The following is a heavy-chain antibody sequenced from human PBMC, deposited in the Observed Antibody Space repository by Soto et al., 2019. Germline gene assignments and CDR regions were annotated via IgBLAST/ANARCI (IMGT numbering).Heavy chain of an antibody. CDR1: GYTFTNFG. Sequence: QVQLVQSGAEAKKPGASVKVSCKASGYTFTNFGISWVRQAPGQGLERMGWISAYNGNTNYAQNFQGRVTMTTDTTTSTAYMELRSLRSDHTAVYYCAREWTPIDYWGQGTLVTVSS. J-gene: IGHJ4*02. CDR3: AREWTPIDY. D-gene: IGHD2-15*01. V-gene: IGHV1-18*01. CDR2: ISAYNGNT.